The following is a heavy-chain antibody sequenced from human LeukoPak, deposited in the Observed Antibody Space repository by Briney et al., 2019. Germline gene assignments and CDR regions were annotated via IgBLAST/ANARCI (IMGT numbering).Heavy chain of an antibody. CDR2: ISSSGSTI. V-gene: IGHV3-11*01. CDR1: GFTFSAYY. D-gene: IGHD1-14*01. CDR3: ANGGGAGINRPIDY. Sequence: GGSLRLSCAASGFTFSAYYMSWVRQAPGKGLEWVSYISSSGSTIYYADSVKGRFTISRDNSKNTLYLQMNSLRAEDTAVYYCANGGGAGINRPIDYWGQGTLVTVSS. J-gene: IGHJ4*02.